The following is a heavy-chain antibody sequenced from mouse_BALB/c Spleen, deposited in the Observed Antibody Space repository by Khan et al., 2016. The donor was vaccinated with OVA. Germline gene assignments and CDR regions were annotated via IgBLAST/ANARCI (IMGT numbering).Heavy chain of an antibody. Sequence: QVLLQQSGAELAKPGASVKMSCKASGYTFINYWILWVKQRPGQGLEWIGYINPSTGYTEYNQNFKDKATLTADKSSSTAYMQLSSLTSEDSAVYYCARRGLRGDFDYWGQGTTLTVSS. CDR1: GYTFINYW. CDR3: ARRGLRGDFDY. V-gene: IGHV1-7*01. J-gene: IGHJ2*01. D-gene: IGHD1-1*01. CDR2: INPSTGYT.